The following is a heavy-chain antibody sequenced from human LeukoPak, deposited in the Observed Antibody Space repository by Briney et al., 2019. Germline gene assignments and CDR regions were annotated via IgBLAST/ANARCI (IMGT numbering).Heavy chain of an antibody. Sequence: PSETLSLTCTVSGGSVYTSDYDWGWVRQPPGKGLEWIGEINHSGRTNNHPSLKNRPTQSVDPTKNQYSLKLSTVTAADTAVYYCARGRSGRSTSCSNFDYWGQGTLVTVSS. CDR3: ARGRSGRSTSCSNFDY. CDR2: INHSGRT. J-gene: IGHJ4*02. CDR1: GGSVYTSDYD. V-gene: IGHV4-34*04. D-gene: IGHD2-2*01.